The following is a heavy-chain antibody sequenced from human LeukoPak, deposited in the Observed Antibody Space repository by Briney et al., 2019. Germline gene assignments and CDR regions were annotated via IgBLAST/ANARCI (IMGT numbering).Heavy chain of an antibody. J-gene: IGHJ4*01. CDR1: GFTFSCYW. CDR2: IKEDGSEK. Sequence: VGSLRFSCTASGFTFSCYWMSWVRQAPGKGMECVANIKEDGSEKYYVDSVKGRFTISRDNAKNSLYLQMNSLRAEDTAVYYCARGRFHLDSSVYSSFYHWGHGTLVTVSS. CDR3: ARGRFHLDSSVYSSFYH. V-gene: IGHV3-7*01. D-gene: IGHD3-22*01.